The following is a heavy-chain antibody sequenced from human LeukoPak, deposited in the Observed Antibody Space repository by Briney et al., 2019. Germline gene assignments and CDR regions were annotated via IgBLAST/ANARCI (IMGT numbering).Heavy chain of an antibody. J-gene: IGHJ5*02. V-gene: IGHV3-64*01. D-gene: IGHD2-15*01. CDR3: AREARIVVHCSGS. Sequence: GGSLSPARAASGFTFGSYATHWVRQAPGKGLEYVSAISSNGGSTSYANSVKGRFTISRDNSKNTLYLQMGSLRAEDMAVYYCAREARIVVHCSGSWGPGLLGTVSS. CDR2: ISSNGGST. CDR1: GFTFGSYA.